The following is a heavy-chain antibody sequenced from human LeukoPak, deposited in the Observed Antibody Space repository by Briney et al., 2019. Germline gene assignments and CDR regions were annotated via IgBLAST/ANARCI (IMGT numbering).Heavy chain of an antibody. D-gene: IGHD7-27*01. CDR1: GYTFTDHY. J-gene: IGHJ4*02. V-gene: IGHV1-2*02. CDR2: IHPGRGDT. Sequence: ASVKVSCKALGYTFTDHYFHWLRQAPGQGIEWMGWIHPGRGDTNIAQKFQGRVSLTRDVSISTAYMELSRLTSDDTAVYYCARDHNWGSDYWGQGTLVSVSS. CDR3: ARDHNWGSDY.